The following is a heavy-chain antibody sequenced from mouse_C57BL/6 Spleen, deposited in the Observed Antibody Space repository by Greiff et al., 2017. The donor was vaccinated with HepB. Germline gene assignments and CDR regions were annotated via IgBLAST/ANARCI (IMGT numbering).Heavy chain of an antibody. V-gene: IGHV1-15*01. CDR3: TRIYYSNSDY. J-gene: IGHJ2*01. CDR2: IDPETGGT. D-gene: IGHD2-5*01. CDR1: GYTFADYE. Sequence: VQLQQSGAELVRPGASVTLSCKASGYTFADYEMHWVKQTPVHGLEWIGAIDPETGGTAYNQKFKGKAILTADKSSSTAYMELRSLTSEDSAVYYCTRIYYSNSDYWGQGTTLTVSS.